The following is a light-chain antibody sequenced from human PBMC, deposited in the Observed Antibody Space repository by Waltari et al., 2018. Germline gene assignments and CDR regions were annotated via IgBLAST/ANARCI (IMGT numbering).Light chain of an antibody. V-gene: IGKV3-20*01. Sequence: GTLSLSPGEGAALSCRASQTISSISLTWYQQKPGQAPSLLIYGTSSRATGIPDRFSGSGSGTDFTLTIRRLDPEDFAVYYCQQYDGSTVTFGGGTKVEVK. CDR2: GTS. CDR3: QQYDGSTVT. J-gene: IGKJ4*01. CDR1: QTISSIS.